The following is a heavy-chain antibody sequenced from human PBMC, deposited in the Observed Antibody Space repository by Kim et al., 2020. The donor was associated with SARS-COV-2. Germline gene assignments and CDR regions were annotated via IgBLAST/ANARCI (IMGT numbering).Heavy chain of an antibody. V-gene: IGHV4-61*01. D-gene: IGHD2-2*01. CDR3: ARGSGQLPYYYYGMDV. CDR2: VYYSGTT. Sequence: SETLSLTCTVSGGSVSSANYYWTWVRQPPGKGLEWIGYVYYSGTTNYNPSLKGRVTISHDTSKNQFSLRLNSVTDVDAAMYYCARGSGQLPYYYYGMDVWGQGTTVTVSS. J-gene: IGHJ6*02. CDR1: GGSVSSANYY.